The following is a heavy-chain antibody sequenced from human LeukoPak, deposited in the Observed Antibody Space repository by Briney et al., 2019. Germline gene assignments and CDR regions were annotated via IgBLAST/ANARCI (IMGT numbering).Heavy chain of an antibody. J-gene: IGHJ5*02. D-gene: IGHD2-8*02. CDR2: IYYSGST. V-gene: IGHV4-31*03. Sequence: SETLSLTCTVSGGSISSGGYYWSWIRQHPGKGLEWIGYIYYSGSTYYNPSLKSRVTISVDTSKNQFSQKLSSVTAADTAVYYCAGGGGVRNNWFDPWGQGTLVTVSS. CDR3: AGGGGVRNNWFDP. CDR1: GGSISSGGYY.